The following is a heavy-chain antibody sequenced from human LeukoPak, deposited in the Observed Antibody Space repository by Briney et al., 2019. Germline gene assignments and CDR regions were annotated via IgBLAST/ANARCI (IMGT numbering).Heavy chain of an antibody. CDR3: ARGYYDSSGYYGGIEYYFYGMDV. Sequence: SETLSLTCTVSGGSISSYYWSWIRQPPGKGLEWIGYIYYSGSTNYNPSLKSRVTISVDTSKNQFSLKLSSVTAADTAGYYCARGYYDSSGYYGGIEYYFYGMDVWGQGTTVTVSS. D-gene: IGHD3-22*01. CDR2: IYYSGST. V-gene: IGHV4-59*01. J-gene: IGHJ6*02. CDR1: GGSISSYY.